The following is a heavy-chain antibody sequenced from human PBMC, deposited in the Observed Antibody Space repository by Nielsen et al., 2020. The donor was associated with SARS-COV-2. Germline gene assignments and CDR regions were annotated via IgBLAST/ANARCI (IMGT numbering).Heavy chain of an antibody. D-gene: IGHD5-12*01. V-gene: IGHV1-46*01. CDR1: GYTFTSYY. CDR2: INPSGGST. J-gene: IGHJ6*02. CDR3: ARDEYDSGYDTPYYYYYYGMDV. Sequence: ASVKVSCKASGYTFTSYYMHWVRQAPGQGLEWMGIINPSGGSTSYAQKFQGRVTMTRDTSTSTVYMELSSLRSEDTAVYYCARDEYDSGYDTPYYYYYYGMDVWGQGTTVTVSS.